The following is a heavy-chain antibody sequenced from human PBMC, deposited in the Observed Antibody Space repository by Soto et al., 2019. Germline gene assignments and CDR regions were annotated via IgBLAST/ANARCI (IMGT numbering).Heavy chain of an antibody. CDR2: ISSSSSYI. Sequence: EVQLVESGGGLVKPGGSLRLSCAASGFTFSSYSMNWVRQAPGKGLEWVSSISSSSSYIYYADSVKGRFTISRDNAKNSLYRQMNSLRAEDTAVYYCARDIDYYDSSGYYRDYWGQGTLVTVSS. CDR1: GFTFSSYS. CDR3: ARDIDYYDSSGYYRDY. J-gene: IGHJ4*02. V-gene: IGHV3-21*01. D-gene: IGHD3-22*01.